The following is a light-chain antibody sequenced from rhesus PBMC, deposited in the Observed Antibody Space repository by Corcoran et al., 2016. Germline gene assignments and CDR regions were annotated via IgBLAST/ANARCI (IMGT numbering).Light chain of an antibody. CDR3: QQYSNWPFT. CDR2: GAS. V-gene: IGKV3-42*03. CDR1: QSVSSS. J-gene: IGKJ3*01. Sequence: EIVLTQSPATLSLSPGERATLSCRASQSVSSSLAWYQQKPEQAPRLLIYGASSTATGIPDRFGGSGSGTDCTLTLSSLEPEDFAVYDCQQYSNWPFTFGPGTKLDIK.